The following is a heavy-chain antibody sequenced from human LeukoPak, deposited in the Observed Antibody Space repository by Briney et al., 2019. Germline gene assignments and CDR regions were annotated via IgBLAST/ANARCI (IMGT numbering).Heavy chain of an antibody. CDR1: GYTFTGYY. CDR2: INPNSGGT. V-gene: IGHV1-2*02. Sequence: GASVKVSCKASGYTFTGYYMHWVRQAPGQGLEWMGWINPNSGGTNYAQKFQGRVTMTRDTSISTAYMELSRLRSDDTAVYYCARDLFYSGSYPNWFDPWGQGTLVTVSS. D-gene: IGHD1-26*01. CDR3: ARDLFYSGSYPNWFDP. J-gene: IGHJ5*02.